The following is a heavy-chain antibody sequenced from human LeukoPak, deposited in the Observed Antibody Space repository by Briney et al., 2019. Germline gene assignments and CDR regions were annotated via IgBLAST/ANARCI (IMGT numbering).Heavy chain of an antibody. CDR2: IYSGGST. D-gene: IGHD3-10*01. CDR3: ARGKTSDDIIEDAFDL. J-gene: IGHJ3*01. CDR1: GFSVSTNY. Sequence: GGSLRLSCAASGFSVSTNYMTWVRQAPGKGLEWVSIIYSGGSTYYADSVRGRFIISRENSNNEMVLQMNSLRADDTALYYCARGKTSDDIIEDAFDLWGHGTMVTVSS. V-gene: IGHV3-66*01.